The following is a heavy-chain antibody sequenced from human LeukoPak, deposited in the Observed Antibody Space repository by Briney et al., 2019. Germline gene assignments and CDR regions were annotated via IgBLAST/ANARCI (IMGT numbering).Heavy chain of an antibody. CDR2: IYHSGST. D-gene: IGHD2-2*01. J-gene: IGHJ4*02. CDR1: GYSISSGYY. CDR3: ARLRYCSSTNCYYYFDY. V-gene: IGHV4-38-2*01. Sequence: SETLSLTCAVSGYSISSGYYWGWIRQPPGKGLEGIGSIYHSGSTNYNPSLKRRATISVDTTKNQFSLKLSSVTAADTAVYYCARLRYCSSTNCYYYFDYWGQGTLVSVSS.